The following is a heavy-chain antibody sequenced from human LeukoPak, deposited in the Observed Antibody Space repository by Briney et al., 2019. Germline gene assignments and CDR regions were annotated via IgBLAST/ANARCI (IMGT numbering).Heavy chain of an antibody. V-gene: IGHV5-10-1*01. Sequence: GESLKISCKGSGYSFTSYWVSWVRQMPGKGLEWMGRIDPSDSYTNYSPSFQGHVTISADKSISTAYLQWSSLKASDTAMYYCARYYYGSGSEFRYYFDYWGQGTLVTVSS. CDR1: GYSFTSYW. CDR2: IDPSDSYT. CDR3: ARYYYGSGSEFRYYFDY. D-gene: IGHD3-10*01. J-gene: IGHJ4*02.